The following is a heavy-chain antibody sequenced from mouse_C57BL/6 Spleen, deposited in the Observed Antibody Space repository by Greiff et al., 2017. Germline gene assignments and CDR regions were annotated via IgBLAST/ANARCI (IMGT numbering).Heavy chain of an antibody. V-gene: IGHV1-82*01. CDR1: GYAFSSSW. D-gene: IGHD2-1*01. J-gene: IGHJ2*01. CDR2: IYPGDGDT. Sequence: VQLKESGPELVKPGASVKISCKASGYAFSSSWMNWVKQRPGKGLEWIGRIYPGDGDTNYNGKFKGKATLTADKSSSTAYMQLSSLTSEDSAVYFCARGSYYGKGYFDYWGQGTTLTVSS. CDR3: ARGSYYGKGYFDY.